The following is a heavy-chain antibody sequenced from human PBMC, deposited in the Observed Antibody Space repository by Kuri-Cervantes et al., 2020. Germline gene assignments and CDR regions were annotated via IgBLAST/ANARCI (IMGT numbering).Heavy chain of an antibody. J-gene: IGHJ1*01. Sequence: ASVKVSCKASGYTFTNYGISWVRQAPGQGLEWMGWISPYTGDTDYAQKVQGRVTLTTDTSTSTAYMELRSLGSDDTAVYYCAAATVSRPEYFQHWGQGSLVTVSS. V-gene: IGHV1-18*01. CDR3: AAATVSRPEYFQH. CDR1: GYTFTNYG. CDR2: ISPYTGDT. D-gene: IGHD4-17*01.